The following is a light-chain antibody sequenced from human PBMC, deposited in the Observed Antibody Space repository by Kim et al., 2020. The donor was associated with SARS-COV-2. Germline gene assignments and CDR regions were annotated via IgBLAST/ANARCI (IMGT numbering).Light chain of an antibody. CDR1: SSEVGGYNY. J-gene: IGLJ1*01. V-gene: IGLV2-11*03. CDR3: CSYAGGYTYV. Sequence: QSVTISCTGTSSEVGGYNYVSWYQQHPGKAPKVLIYDVSHRPSGVPDRFSGSKSGNTASLTISGLQAEDEADYYCCSYAGGYTYVFGTGTKVTVL. CDR2: DVS.